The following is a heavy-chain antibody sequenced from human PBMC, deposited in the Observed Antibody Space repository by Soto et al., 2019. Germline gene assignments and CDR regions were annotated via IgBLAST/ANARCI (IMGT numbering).Heavy chain of an antibody. CDR2: IYYSGST. CDR1: GGSISSGGYY. V-gene: IGHV4-31*03. CDR3: ARVLRYFDTESPGDY. Sequence: SETLSLTCTVSGGSISSGGYYWSWIRQHPGKGLEWIGYIYYSGSTYYNPSLKSRVTISVDTSKNQFSLKLSSVTAADTAVYYCARVLRYFDTESPGDYWGQGTLVTVSS. J-gene: IGHJ4*02. D-gene: IGHD3-9*01.